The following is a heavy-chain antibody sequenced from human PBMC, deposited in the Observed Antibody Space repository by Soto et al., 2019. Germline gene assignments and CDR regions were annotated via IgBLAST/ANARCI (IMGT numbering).Heavy chain of an antibody. Sequence: GASVKVSCKASGFTFTNSAVQWVRQARGQRLEWIGWIVVGSGITNYTQKFQERVTITRDMSTSIAYMELSSLRSEDTAVYYCAADLYDSSDVKDLGVYWG. J-gene: IGHJ4*01. V-gene: IGHV1-58*01. D-gene: IGHD3-22*01. CDR3: AADLYDSSDVKDLGVY. CDR1: GFTFTNSA. CDR2: IVVGSGIT.